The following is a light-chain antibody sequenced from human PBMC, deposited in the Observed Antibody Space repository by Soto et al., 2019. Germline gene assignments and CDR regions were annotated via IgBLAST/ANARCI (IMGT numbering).Light chain of an antibody. CDR3: WSSAGGCTWV. Sequence: QSALTQPRSVSGSPGQSVTISCIGTSSDVVSWYQQHPVKAPKLIIYYVTQRPSGVPDRLSASKSGNTASLTISGLQAEDEADYYCWSSAGGCTWVFGGGTKLTVL. CDR1: SSDVV. CDR2: YVT. J-gene: IGLJ3*02. V-gene: IGLV2-11*01.